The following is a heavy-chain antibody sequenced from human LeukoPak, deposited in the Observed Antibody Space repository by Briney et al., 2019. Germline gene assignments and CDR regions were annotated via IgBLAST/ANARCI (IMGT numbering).Heavy chain of an antibody. V-gene: IGHV3-21*04. CDR1: GFTFGSYS. D-gene: IGHD3-22*01. Sequence: PGGSLRLSCAASGFTFGSYSMTWVRQAPGKGLEWVSAISGSGGNTYYADSVKGRFTISRDNAKNSLYLQMNSLRAEDTAVYYCARYYYDSSGYYYFDYWGQGTLLTVSS. CDR3: ARYYYDSSGYYYFDY. J-gene: IGHJ4*02. CDR2: ISGSGGNT.